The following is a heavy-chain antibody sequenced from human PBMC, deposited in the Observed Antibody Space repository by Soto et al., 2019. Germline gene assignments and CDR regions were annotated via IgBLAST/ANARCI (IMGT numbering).Heavy chain of an antibody. Sequence: QITLRESGPPLVKPTQTRTLTCTFSGFSVSNRGEGVGWIRQPPGKALAWLALIYWDDETRYSPSLKTRLTNTKDXXEXQXXLTMTNMDPVDTATYYCAHTLDYDDGGVAHCLFDYWGQGTLVTVS. CDR1: GFSVSNRGEG. V-gene: IGHV2-5*02. CDR3: AHTLDYDDGGVAHCLFDY. D-gene: IGHD3-16*01. J-gene: IGHJ4*02. CDR2: IYWDDET.